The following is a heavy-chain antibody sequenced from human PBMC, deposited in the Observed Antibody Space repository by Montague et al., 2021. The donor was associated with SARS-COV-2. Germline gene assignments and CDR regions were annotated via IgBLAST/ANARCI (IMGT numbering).Heavy chain of an antibody. D-gene: IGHD3-9*01. CDR1: GGSISTSNF. J-gene: IGHJ1*01. Sequence: SETLSLTCAVSGGSISTSNFWSWVRQSPGKGLEWIGEIHHNGLTNYNPTLKSRVAMSVDKSRDQFSLKLSSVTAADTAVYYCAKEGGFDSPFQDWGQGTLVTVSP. CDR3: AKEGGFDSPFQD. V-gene: IGHV4-4*02. CDR2: IHHNGLT.